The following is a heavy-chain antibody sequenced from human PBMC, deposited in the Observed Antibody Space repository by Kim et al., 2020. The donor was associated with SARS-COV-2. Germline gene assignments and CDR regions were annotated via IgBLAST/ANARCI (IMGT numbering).Heavy chain of an antibody. V-gene: IGHV3-30*18. CDR3: AKDLYGEKGY. CDR2: ISYDGSNK. J-gene: IGHJ4*02. CDR1: GFTFSSYG. Sequence: GGSLRLSCAASGFTFSSYGMHWVRQAPGKGLEWVAVISYDGSNKYYADSVKGRFTISRDNSKNTLYLQMNSLRAEDTAVYYCAKDLYGEKGYWGQGTLVTVSS. D-gene: IGHD4-17*01.